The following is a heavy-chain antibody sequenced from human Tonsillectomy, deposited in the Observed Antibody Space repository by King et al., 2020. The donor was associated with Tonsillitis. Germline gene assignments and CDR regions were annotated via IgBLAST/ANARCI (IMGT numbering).Heavy chain of an antibody. V-gene: IGHV3-11*01. J-gene: IGHJ4*02. CDR2: ISTIGATT. D-gene: IGHD6-6*01. CDR3: ARYDYSSSSFSY. Sequence: VQLVESGGGLVKPGGSLRLSCAASGFTFSDYYMTWIRQAPGKGLEWVSHISTIGATTNYADSVRGRFTISRDNTKNSLFLQMNSLRGEDTAVYYCARYDYSSSSFSYWGQGTLVTVSS. CDR1: GFTFSDYY.